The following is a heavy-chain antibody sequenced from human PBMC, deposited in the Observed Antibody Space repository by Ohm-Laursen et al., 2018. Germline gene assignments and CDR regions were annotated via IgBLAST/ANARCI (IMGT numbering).Heavy chain of an antibody. V-gene: IGHV3-33*01. CDR2: IWDDGSNK. CDR1: GFTFSRYG. Sequence: SLRLSCAASGFTFSRYGMHWVRQAPGKGLEWLAAIWDDGSNKYYADSVKGRFTISRDNSKNTLYLQMNSLRAEDTALYYCATLIDYWGQGTLVTVSS. CDR3: ATLIDY. J-gene: IGHJ4*02.